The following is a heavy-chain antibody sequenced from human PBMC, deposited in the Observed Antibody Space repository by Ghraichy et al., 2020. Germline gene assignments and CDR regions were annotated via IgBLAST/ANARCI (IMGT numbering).Heavy chain of an antibody. CDR3: ARGGSGWYWGDAFDI. Sequence: SETLSLTCAVYGGSFSGYYWSWIRQPPGKGLEWIGEINHSGSTNYNPSLKSRVTISVDTSKNQFTLKLSSVTAADTAVYYCARGGSGWYWGDAFDIWGQGTMVTVSS. J-gene: IGHJ3*02. CDR2: INHSGST. D-gene: IGHD6-19*01. CDR1: GGSFSGYY. V-gene: IGHV4-34*01.